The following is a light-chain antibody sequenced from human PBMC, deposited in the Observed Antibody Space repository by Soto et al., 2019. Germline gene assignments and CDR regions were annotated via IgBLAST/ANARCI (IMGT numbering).Light chain of an antibody. CDR3: QQRSNWPPKLT. J-gene: IGKJ4*01. Sequence: EIVLTQSPATLSLSPGERATLSCRASQSVSSYLAWYQQKPGQAPRLLIYDASNRATGIPARFSGSGSGTDFTLTISSLEPEDFAVYYCQQRSNWPPKLTFGGGTKVDIK. CDR2: DAS. CDR1: QSVSSY. V-gene: IGKV3-11*01.